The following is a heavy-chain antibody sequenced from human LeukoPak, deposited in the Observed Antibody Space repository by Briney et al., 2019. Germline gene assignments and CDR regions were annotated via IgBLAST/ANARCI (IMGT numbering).Heavy chain of an antibody. CDR1: GYTLTELS. CDR3: AMGAVTCTLALFDP. Sequence: ASVKVSCKVAGYTLTELSIHWVRQAPGKGLEWMGGFDPEDDETIYAQKFQGRVTMTEDTSTDTAYMELSSLRSEDTAVYYCAMGAVTCTLALFDPWGQGTLVTVSS. J-gene: IGHJ5*02. V-gene: IGHV1-24*01. D-gene: IGHD6-19*01. CDR2: FDPEDDET.